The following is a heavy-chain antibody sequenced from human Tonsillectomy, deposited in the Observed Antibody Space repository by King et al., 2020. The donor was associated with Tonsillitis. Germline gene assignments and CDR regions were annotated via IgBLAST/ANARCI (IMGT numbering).Heavy chain of an antibody. CDR2: IRSCSSYR. CDR1: GFTFSYYS. J-gene: IGHJ6*02. D-gene: IGHD6-19*01. V-gene: IGHV3-21*01. CDR3: ASMYNSGWYEVPYYYGMAV. Sequence: VQLVEAGGGLVKPGGSLRLSCAASGFTFSYYSMNWVRQAPGKGLEGVSSIRSCSSYRFYADSVKGRITISRDNAKNSLYLHMNSLRAEATAVYYCASMYNSGWYEVPYYYGMAVWGQGTTVTVSS.